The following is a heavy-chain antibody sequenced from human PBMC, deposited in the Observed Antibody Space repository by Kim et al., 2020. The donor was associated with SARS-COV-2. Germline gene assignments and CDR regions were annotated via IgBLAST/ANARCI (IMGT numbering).Heavy chain of an antibody. V-gene: IGHV5-10-1*01. D-gene: IGHD3-10*01. Sequence: PSLEGHVTISTDKSISTAYLQWSSLKASDTAMYYCARYYGSGSYYKDYWGQGTLVTVSS. CDR3: ARYYGSGSYYKDY. J-gene: IGHJ4*02.